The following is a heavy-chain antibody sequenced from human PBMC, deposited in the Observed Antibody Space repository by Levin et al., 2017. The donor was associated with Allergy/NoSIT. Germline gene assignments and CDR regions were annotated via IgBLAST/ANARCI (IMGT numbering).Heavy chain of an antibody. J-gene: IGHJ4*02. D-gene: IGHD3-10*01. CDR2: INWNGGST. V-gene: IGHV3-20*01. CDR1: GFTFDDNG. Sequence: GGSLRLSCAASGFTFDDNGMSWVRQAPGKGLEWVSGINWNGGSTGYADPVKGRFTISRDNAKNSLYLQMNSLRAEDTALYHCARVRYGSGSYIFDYWGQGTLVTVSS. CDR3: ARVRYGSGSYIFDY.